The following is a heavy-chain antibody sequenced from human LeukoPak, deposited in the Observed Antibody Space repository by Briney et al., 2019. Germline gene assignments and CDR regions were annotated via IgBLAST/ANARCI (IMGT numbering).Heavy chain of an antibody. Sequence: GGSLRLFCAASGFTFSSYWMSWVRQAPGKGLEWVANIKQDGSEKYYVDSVKGRFTISRDNAKNSLYLQMNSLRAEDTAVYYCARGQKKRYYDFWSGYSPPGHYWGQGTLVTVSS. D-gene: IGHD3-3*01. V-gene: IGHV3-7*01. CDR1: GFTFSSYW. J-gene: IGHJ4*02. CDR3: ARGQKKRYYDFWSGYSPPGHY. CDR2: IKQDGSEK.